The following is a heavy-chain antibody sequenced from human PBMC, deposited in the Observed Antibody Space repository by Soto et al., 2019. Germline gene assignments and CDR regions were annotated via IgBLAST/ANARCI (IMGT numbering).Heavy chain of an antibody. Sequence: QVQLVQAGSEVKKPGASVKVSCKASGYTFTSYDINWVRQATGQGLEWMGWMNPNSGNTGYAQKFQGRVTMTRNTSMSTAYIELSSLRSEDTAVYYCARERSAGTGWFDPWGQGTLVTVSS. V-gene: IGHV1-8*01. CDR2: MNPNSGNT. CDR3: ARERSAGTGWFDP. J-gene: IGHJ5*02. D-gene: IGHD6-13*01. CDR1: GYTFTSYD.